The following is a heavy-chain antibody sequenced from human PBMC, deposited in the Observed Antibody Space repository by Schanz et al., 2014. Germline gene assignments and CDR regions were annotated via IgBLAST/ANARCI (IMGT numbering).Heavy chain of an antibody. CDR1: GFTFSPYW. D-gene: IGHD2-2*01. J-gene: IGHJ6*03. CDR3: ARVKYCTITRCYRTETEGIYYMDV. Sequence: EVQLVESGGGLVQPGGSLRLSCGSSGFTFSPYWMHWVRQAPGKGLEWVSSISSGGGSTYYADSVKGRFTISRDNSKNTLYLQMKSLRAEDTAVYYCARVKYCTITRCYRTETEGIYYMDVWGKGTTVTVSS. CDR2: ISSGGGST. V-gene: IGHV3-23*04.